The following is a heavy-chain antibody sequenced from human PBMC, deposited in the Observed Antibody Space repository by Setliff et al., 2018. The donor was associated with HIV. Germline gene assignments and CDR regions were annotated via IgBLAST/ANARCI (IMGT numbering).Heavy chain of an antibody. D-gene: IGHD2-8*01. Sequence: GGSLRLSCAASGFTFSDYYMSWIRQAPGKGLEWVSYISSSSSSSYTNYADSVKGRFTISRDNAKNSLYLQMNSLRAEDTAVYYCARDNGDYYYYYMDVWGKGTTVTVSS. V-gene: IGHV3-11*06. J-gene: IGHJ6*03. CDR3: ARDNGDYYYYYMDV. CDR1: GFTFSDYY. CDR2: ISSSSSSSYT.